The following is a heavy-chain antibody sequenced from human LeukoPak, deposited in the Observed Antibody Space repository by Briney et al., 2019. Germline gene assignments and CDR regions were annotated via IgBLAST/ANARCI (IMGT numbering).Heavy chain of an antibody. CDR3: TKFATVTVPNWLDF. J-gene: IGHJ5*01. CDR1: GGSISGYF. D-gene: IGHD4-11*01. Sequence: SETLSLTCTVSGGSISGYFWSWIRQPPGEGLQFIGYIYYTGTASYNPSLNSRVTMSVDTSKNQFSLKVTSVTAADTAIYYCTKFATVTVPNWLDFWGQGILVTVSS. CDR2: IYYTGTA. V-gene: IGHV4-59*01.